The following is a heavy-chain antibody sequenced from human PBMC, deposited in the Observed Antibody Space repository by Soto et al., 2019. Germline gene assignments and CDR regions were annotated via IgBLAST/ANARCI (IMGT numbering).Heavy chain of an antibody. Sequence: QVQLVQSGAEVKTPGASVKVSCKASGYTFTDYDINWVRQAPGQGLEWVGRMNPNSGGTDYAQKFQARVTMTRDTSISTAYLELSSLGYEDTAVFYCSTWGRNGWYTGFFWGQGTLVTVAS. CDR2: MNPNSGGT. J-gene: IGHJ4*02. CDR1: GYTFTDYD. D-gene: IGHD6-19*01. CDR3: STWGRNGWYTGFF. V-gene: IGHV1-8*01.